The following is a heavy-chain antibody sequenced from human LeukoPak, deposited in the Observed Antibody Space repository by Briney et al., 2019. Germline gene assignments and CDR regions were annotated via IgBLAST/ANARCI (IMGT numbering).Heavy chain of an antibody. V-gene: IGHV4-59*08. J-gene: IGHJ3*02. CDR2: IYYSGST. D-gene: IGHD3-10*01. CDR1: GGSLSSFY. CDR3: ARGFRGRFSVWDAFQI. Sequence: PSETLSLTCTVSGGSLSSFYWSWIRQPPGKGLEWIRYIYYSGSTNYNPSLKSRVIISVDTSKNQFSLKLTSVTAADTAVYYCARGFRGRFSVWDAFQIWGQGTMVTVSS.